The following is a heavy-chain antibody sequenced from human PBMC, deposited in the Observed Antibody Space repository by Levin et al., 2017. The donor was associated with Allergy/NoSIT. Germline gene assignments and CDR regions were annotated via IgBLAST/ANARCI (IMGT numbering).Heavy chain of an antibody. Sequence: PPGGSLRLSCAASGFTFSRYAMGWVRQAPGKGLEWITVVSDDGGRTYYADSVKGRFTISRDTSKNTLYLEMNSLRADDTAVYYCTKVRGIVSPDYWGQGTLVTVSS. D-gene: IGHD5/OR15-5a*01. V-gene: IGHV3-23*01. CDR3: TKVRGIVSPDY. J-gene: IGHJ4*02. CDR1: GFTFSRYA. CDR2: VSDDGGRT.